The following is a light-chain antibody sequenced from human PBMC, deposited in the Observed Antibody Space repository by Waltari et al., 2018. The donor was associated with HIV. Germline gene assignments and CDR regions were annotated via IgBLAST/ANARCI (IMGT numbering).Light chain of an antibody. CDR3: AAWDDSLSGLHVV. CDR1: SSNIGRNN. J-gene: IGLJ2*01. V-gene: IGLV1-47*01. Sequence: QSVLTQPPSASGTPGQRVTISCSGSSSNIGRNNVYWYQQLPGTAPKLLIYRNNQRPSGVPDRFSGSKSGTSASLAISGLRSEDEADYYCAAWDDSLSGLHVVFGGGTKVTVL. CDR2: RNN.